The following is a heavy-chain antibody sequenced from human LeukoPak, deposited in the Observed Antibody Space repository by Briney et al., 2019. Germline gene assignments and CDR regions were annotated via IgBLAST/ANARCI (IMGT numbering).Heavy chain of an antibody. CDR3: AREPIVLMVYAAYYFDY. D-gene: IGHD2-8*01. Sequence: SVKVSCKASGYTFTGYYMHWVRQAPGQGLEWMGRIIPIFGTANYAQKFQGRVTITTDESTSTAYMELSSLRSGDTAVYYCAREPIVLMVYAAYYFDYWGQGTLVTVSS. CDR1: GYTFTGYY. V-gene: IGHV1-69*05. CDR2: IIPIFGTA. J-gene: IGHJ4*02.